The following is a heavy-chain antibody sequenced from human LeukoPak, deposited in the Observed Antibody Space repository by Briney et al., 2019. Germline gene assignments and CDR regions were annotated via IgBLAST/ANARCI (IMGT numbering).Heavy chain of an antibody. D-gene: IGHD3-10*01. V-gene: IGHV1-69*05. CDR1: GGTFSSYA. Sequence: SVKVSCKASGGTFSSYAISWVGQAPGQGLEWMGGIIPIFGTANYAQKFQGRVTITTDESTSIAYMELSSLRSEDTAVYYCSTYYFAGGWFDPWGQGTLSPSPQ. CDR3: STYYFAGGWFDP. CDR2: IIPIFGTA. J-gene: IGHJ5*02.